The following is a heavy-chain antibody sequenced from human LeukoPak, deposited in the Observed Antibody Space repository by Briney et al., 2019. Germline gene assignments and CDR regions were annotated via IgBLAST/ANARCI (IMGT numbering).Heavy chain of an antibody. V-gene: IGHV4-39*01. CDR1: GGSISSSSYY. CDR3: ARRVVVVTAIGYFDY. CDR2: IYYSGST. J-gene: IGHJ4*02. Sequence: SETLSLTCTVSGGSISSSSYYWGWIHQPPGKGLEWIGSIYYSGSTYYNPSLKSRVTISVDTSKNQFSLKLSSVTAADTAVYYCARRVVVVTAIGYFDYWGQGTLVTVSS. D-gene: IGHD2-21*02.